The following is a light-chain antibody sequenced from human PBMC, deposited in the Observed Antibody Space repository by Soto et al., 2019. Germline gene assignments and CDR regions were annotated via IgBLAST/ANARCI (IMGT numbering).Light chain of an antibody. CDR1: SSNIGNNY. CDR2: DNN. Sequence: QSVLTQPPSVSAAPGQKVTISCSGSSSNIGNNYVSWYQQLPGTAPKLLIYDNNKRPSGIPDRFSDSKSGTSATLGITGLQTGDEADYYCSSYTSSSTLVFGGGTKLTV. J-gene: IGLJ2*01. CDR3: SSYTSSSTLV. V-gene: IGLV1-51*01.